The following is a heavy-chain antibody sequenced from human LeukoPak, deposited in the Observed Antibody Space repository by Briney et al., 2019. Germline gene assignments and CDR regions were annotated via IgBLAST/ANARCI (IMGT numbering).Heavy chain of an antibody. Sequence: GGSLRLSCAASGFVFSSYAIHWVRQAPGKGLEWVANIDPDGSEKRYGDSVKGRFTTSRDNAKNSLYLQMNSLRAEDTAIYYCARIYYFGDNNWRYFDNWGQGTLVTVSS. CDR2: IDPDGSEK. V-gene: IGHV3-7*01. CDR3: ARIYYFGDNNWRYFDN. CDR1: GFVFSSYA. J-gene: IGHJ4*02. D-gene: IGHD3-10*01.